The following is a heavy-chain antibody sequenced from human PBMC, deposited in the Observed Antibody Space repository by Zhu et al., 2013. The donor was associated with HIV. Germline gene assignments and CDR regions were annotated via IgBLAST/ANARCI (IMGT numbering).Heavy chain of an antibody. CDR2: INHSGST. V-gene: IGHV4-34*01. Sequence: QVQLQQWGAGLLKPSETLSLTCAVYGGSFSGYYWSWIRQPPGKGLEWIGEINHSGSTNYNPSLKSRVTISVDTSKNQFSLNLSSVTAADTAVYCCARGPPFDSWGLGTLVTVSS. CDR1: GGSFSGYY. J-gene: IGHJ5*01. CDR3: ARGPPFDS.